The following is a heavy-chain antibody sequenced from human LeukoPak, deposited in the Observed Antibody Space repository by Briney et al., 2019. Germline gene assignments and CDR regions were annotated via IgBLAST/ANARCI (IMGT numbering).Heavy chain of an antibody. CDR1: GGSISSYY. J-gene: IGHJ5*01. V-gene: IGHV4-59*01. CDR3: ARASDYDFWSGYSSGFDS. D-gene: IGHD3-3*01. Sequence: SETLSLTCTVSGGSISSYYWSWIRQPPGKGLEWIGYIYYSGSTNYNPFLKSRVTISVDTSKNQFSLKLSSVTAADTAVYYCARASDYDFWSGYSSGFDSWGQGTLVTVSS. CDR2: IYYSGST.